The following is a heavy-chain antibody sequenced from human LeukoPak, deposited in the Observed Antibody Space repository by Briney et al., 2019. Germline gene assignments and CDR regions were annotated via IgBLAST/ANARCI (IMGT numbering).Heavy chain of an antibody. CDR3: AREGGPRGYSYGFWADV. J-gene: IGHJ3*01. CDR2: IIPILGIA. Sequence: GASVKVSCKASGGTFSSYAISWVRRAPGQGLEWMGRIIPILGIANYAQKFQGRVTITADKSTSTAYMELSSLRSEDTAVYYCAREGGPRGYSYGFWADVWGQGTMVTVSS. D-gene: IGHD5-18*01. CDR1: GGTFSSYA. V-gene: IGHV1-69*04.